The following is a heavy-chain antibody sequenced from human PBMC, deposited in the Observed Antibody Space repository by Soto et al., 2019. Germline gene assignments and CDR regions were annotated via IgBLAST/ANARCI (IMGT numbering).Heavy chain of an antibody. Sequence: SETLSLTCAVSGDSISTVHYYWSWIRQPPGKGLEWIGYIYYGGSTYYNPSLRSRVTISVDTSKNQFSLKLSSVTAADTAVYYCATFLRGYCSSTSCYNWFDPWGQGTLVTVSS. CDR3: ATFLRGYCSSTSCYNWFDP. CDR1: GDSISTVHYY. V-gene: IGHV4-30-4*01. D-gene: IGHD2-2*01. CDR2: IYYGGST. J-gene: IGHJ5*02.